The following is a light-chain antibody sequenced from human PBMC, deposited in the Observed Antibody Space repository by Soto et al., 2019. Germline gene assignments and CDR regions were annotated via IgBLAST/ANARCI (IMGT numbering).Light chain of an antibody. CDR2: DAS. V-gene: IGKV3-11*01. Sequence: EIVLTQSPATLSLSPGERATLSCRASQSVSSYLAWYQQKPGQAPRLLIYDASNRATCIPARFGGSGSGTDFTLTISSLEPEDFAVYYCQQRSNWPLTFGGGTKVEIK. CDR1: QSVSSY. CDR3: QQRSNWPLT. J-gene: IGKJ4*01.